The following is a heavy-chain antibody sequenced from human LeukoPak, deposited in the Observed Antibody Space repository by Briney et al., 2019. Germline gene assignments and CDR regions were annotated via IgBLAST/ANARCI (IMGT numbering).Heavy chain of an antibody. D-gene: IGHD3-22*01. J-gene: IGHJ4*02. V-gene: IGHV4-39*01. Sequence: SETLSLTCTVSGGSISSSSYYWGWIRQPPGKGLEWIGSIYYSGSTYYNPSLKSRVTISVDTSKNQFSLKLSSVTAADTAVYYCARHVRYSYDSSGYYYFDYWGQGTLVTVSS. CDR1: GGSISSSSYY. CDR3: ARHVRYSYDSSGYYYFDY. CDR2: IYYSGST.